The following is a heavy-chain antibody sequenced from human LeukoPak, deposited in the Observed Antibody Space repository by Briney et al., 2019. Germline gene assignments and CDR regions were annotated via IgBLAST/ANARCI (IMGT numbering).Heavy chain of an antibody. Sequence: QPGGSLRLSCAASGFAFSSYAMSWVRQAPGKGLEWVSAISGSGGSTYYADSAKGRFTISRDNSKNTLYLQMNSLRAEDTAVYYCAKAGNIDYDSSGYYDAFDIWGQGTMVTVSS. V-gene: IGHV3-23*01. J-gene: IGHJ3*02. CDR1: GFAFSSYA. CDR3: AKAGNIDYDSSGYYDAFDI. D-gene: IGHD3-22*01. CDR2: ISGSGGST.